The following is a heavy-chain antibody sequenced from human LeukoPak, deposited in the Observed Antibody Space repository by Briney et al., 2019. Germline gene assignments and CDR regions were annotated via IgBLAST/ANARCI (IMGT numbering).Heavy chain of an antibody. J-gene: IGHJ4*02. V-gene: IGHV3-7*01. Sequence: PGGSLRLSCAASGFTFSSYWMSWVRQAPGKGLEWVANIKQDGSEKYYVDSVKGRFTISRDNAKNSLYLQMNSLRAEDTAVYYCARVSEGTAAKDGQRRIAPFDDYWGQGTLVTVSS. CDR2: IKQDGSEK. CDR1: GFTFSSYW. CDR3: ARVSEGTAAKDGQRRIAPFDDY. D-gene: IGHD2-2*01.